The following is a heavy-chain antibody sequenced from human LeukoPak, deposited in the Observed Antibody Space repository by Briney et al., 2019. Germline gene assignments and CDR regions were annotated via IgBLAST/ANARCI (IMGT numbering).Heavy chain of an antibody. CDR3: AKDDPNDYKPWIY. CDR1: GFTFSSYA. J-gene: IGHJ4*02. D-gene: IGHD4-11*01. CDR2: ISGSGDKT. V-gene: IGHV3-23*01. Sequence: GGSLRLSCAASGFTFSSYAMSWVRQAPGRGLEWVSLISGSGDKTYYADSVKGRFTISRDNSKNTLYLQVNSLRADDTAVYYCAKDDPNDYKPWIYWGQGTLVIVSS.